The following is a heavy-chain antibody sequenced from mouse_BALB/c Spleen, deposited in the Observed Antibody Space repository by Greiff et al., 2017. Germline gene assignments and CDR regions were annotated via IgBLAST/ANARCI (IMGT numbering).Heavy chain of an antibody. V-gene: IGHV1-69*01. J-gene: IGHJ4*01. Sequence: VQLQQPGAELVMPGASVKMSCKASGYTFTDYWMHWVKQRPGQGLEWIGAIDTSDSYTSYNQKFKGKATLTVDESSSTAYMQLSSLTSEDSAVYYCARHDLYAMDYWGQGTSVTVSS. CDR2: IDTSDSYT. CDR3: ARHDLYAMDY. CDR1: GYTFTDYW.